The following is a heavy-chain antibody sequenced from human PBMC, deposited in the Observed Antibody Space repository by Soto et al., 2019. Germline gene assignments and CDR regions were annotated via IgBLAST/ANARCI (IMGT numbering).Heavy chain of an antibody. V-gene: IGHV4-39*01. D-gene: IGHD6-19*01. CDR1: GGSISSSSYY. CDR2: IYYSGSI. J-gene: IGHJ5*02. CDR3: ARQSSGWYNWFDP. Sequence: QLQLQESGPGLVKPSETLSLTCSVSGGSISSSSYYWGWIRQPPEKGLEWIGSIYYSGSIYYNPYLKSRVHTSVDTSKNQFYLKLSSVTAAETAVYYCARQSSGWYNWFDPWGQGTLVTVSS.